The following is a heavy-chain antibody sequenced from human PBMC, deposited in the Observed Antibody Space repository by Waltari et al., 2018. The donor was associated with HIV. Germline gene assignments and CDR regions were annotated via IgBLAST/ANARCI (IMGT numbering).Heavy chain of an antibody. V-gene: IGHV4-61*02. CDR2: VYITGST. J-gene: IGHJ3*02. CDR3: AREAGSGWFGAVDI. CDR1: GGSISSGNYY. D-gene: IGHD6-19*01. Sequence: QVQLQESGPGLVKPSQTLSLICTVSGGSISSGNYYWSWIRQPAGKGMEWIGRVYITGSTTYNASLNSRGTISVDTTKNQVSLKLMSVTAADTAVYYCAREAGSGWFGAVDIWGQGTAVTVS.